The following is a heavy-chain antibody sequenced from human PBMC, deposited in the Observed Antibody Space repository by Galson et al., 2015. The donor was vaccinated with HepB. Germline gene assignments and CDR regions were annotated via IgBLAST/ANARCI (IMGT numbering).Heavy chain of an antibody. CDR1: NSPITTYC. V-gene: IGHV4-4*07. Sequence: SETLSLTCSVSNSPITTYCWSWIRQPAGKGPEWIGLICSNGTTNYNPLFKPRVTLSLDKPQMRFYLTLTDVTAADTALYYCARGTRGLTYVFREGFFDYWGLGTLVTVSS. J-gene: IGHJ4*02. CDR3: ARGTRGLTYVFREGFFDY. D-gene: IGHD3-10*01. CDR2: ICSNGTT.